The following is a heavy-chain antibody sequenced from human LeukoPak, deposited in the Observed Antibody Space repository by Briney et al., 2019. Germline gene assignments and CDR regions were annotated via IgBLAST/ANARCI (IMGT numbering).Heavy chain of an antibody. V-gene: IGHV4-34*01. CDR2: INHSGST. D-gene: IGHD3-16*02. Sequence: SETLSLTCAVYGGSFSGYYWSWIRQPPGKGLEWIGEINHSGSTNYNPSLKSRVTISVDTSKNQFSLKLSSVTAADTAVYYCAREYDYVWGSYRYRRRHFDYWGQGTLVTVSS. CDR1: GGSFSGYY. J-gene: IGHJ4*02. CDR3: AREYDYVWGSYRYRRRHFDY.